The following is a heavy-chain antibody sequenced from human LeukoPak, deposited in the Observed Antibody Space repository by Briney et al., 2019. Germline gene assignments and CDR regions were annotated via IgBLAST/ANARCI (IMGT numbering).Heavy chain of an antibody. CDR3: ARHSKYYYDSSGSYVGYFQH. Sequence: SETLSLTCTVSGGSISSYYWSWIRQTPGKGLEWIGDIYYSGSTNYNPSLKSRVTISVDTSKNQFSLKLSSVTAADTAVYYCARHSKYYYDSSGSYVGYFQHWGQGTLVTVSS. V-gene: IGHV4-59*08. CDR1: GGSISSYY. J-gene: IGHJ1*01. D-gene: IGHD3-22*01. CDR2: IYYSGST.